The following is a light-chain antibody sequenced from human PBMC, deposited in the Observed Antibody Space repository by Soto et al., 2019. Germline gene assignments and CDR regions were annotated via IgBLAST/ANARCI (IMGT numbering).Light chain of an antibody. V-gene: IGKV3-20*01. J-gene: IGKJ2*01. CDR1: QSVSSSY. Sequence: EIVLSQSPGTLSLSPGERATLSCRASQSVSSSYLAWYQQKPGQAPRLLIFDASTRATDIPDRFSGSGSGTDFTLTISRLEPEDFAVYYCQQYSRSPRTFGQGTKLELK. CDR2: DAS. CDR3: QQYSRSPRT.